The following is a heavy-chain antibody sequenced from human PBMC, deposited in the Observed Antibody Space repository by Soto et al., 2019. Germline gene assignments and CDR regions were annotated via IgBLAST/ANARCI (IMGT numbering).Heavy chain of an antibody. D-gene: IGHD6-13*01. CDR1: GFTFSSYG. J-gene: IGHJ6*02. CDR2: IWYDGSNK. Sequence: GGSLRLSCAASGFTFSSYGMHWVRQAPGKGLEWVAVIWYDGSNKYYADSVKGRFTISRDNSKNTLYLQMNSLRAEDTAGYYCARDGDREQQLVFSPYYYYYYGMDVWGQGTTVTVSS. V-gene: IGHV3-33*01. CDR3: ARDGDREQQLVFSPYYYYYYGMDV.